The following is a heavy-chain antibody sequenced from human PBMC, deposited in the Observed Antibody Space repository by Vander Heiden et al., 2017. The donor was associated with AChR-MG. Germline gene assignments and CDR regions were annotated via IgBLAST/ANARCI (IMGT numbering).Heavy chain of an antibody. V-gene: IGHV3-30-3*01. CDR2: ISHDGINK. CDR3: ATEGCSGGSWVSCYMDV. D-gene: IGHD2-15*01. Sequence: QVQLVESRGGVVQPGRSLSLSCAASAFTFSNHTIPRVRQTPGKGLQWVAVISHDGINKYYADSGKGRFTISRDNSKNTLYLQMNSLRAEDTAIYYCATEGCSGGSWVSCYMDVWGKGTTVTVSS. CDR1: AFTFSNHT. J-gene: IGHJ6*03.